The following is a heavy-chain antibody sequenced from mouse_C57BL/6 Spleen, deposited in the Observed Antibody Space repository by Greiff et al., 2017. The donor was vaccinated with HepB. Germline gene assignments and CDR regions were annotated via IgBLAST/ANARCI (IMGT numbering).Heavy chain of an antibody. V-gene: IGHV3-6*01. J-gene: IGHJ4*01. CDR2: ISYDGSN. CDR1: GYSITSGYY. D-gene: IGHD2-4*01. CDR3: ARRDYYDIYAMDY. Sequence: DVKLQESGPGLVKPSQSLSLTCSVTGYSITSGYYWNWIRQFPGNKLEWMGYISYDGSNNYNPSLKNRISITRDTSTNQFYLKLNSVTTEDTATYDCARRDYYDIYAMDYWGQGTSVTVSS.